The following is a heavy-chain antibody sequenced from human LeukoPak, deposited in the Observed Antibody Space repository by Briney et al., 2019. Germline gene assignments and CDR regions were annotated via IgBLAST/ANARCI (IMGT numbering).Heavy chain of an antibody. CDR3: ARDRDSTNYFDY. Sequence: PSETLSLTCAVSGGSISSGGYYWSWIRQHPGKGLEWIGSIYYSGTTYYNPSLKSRVTISVDTSKNQFSLKLSSVTAADTAVYYCARDRDSTNYFDYWGQGTLVTVSS. V-gene: IGHV4-31*11. CDR2: IYYSGTT. J-gene: IGHJ4*02. D-gene: IGHD2/OR15-2a*01. CDR1: GGSISSGGYY.